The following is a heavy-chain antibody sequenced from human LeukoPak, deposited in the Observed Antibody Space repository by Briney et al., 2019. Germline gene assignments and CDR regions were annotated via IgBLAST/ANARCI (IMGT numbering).Heavy chain of an antibody. CDR1: GFTFSSYW. D-gene: IGHD3-22*01. J-gene: IGHJ4*02. V-gene: IGHV3-48*04. CDR3: ARGGASLPYYYDSSGYPSFFDY. Sequence: GGSLRLSCAASGFTFSSYWMNWVRQAPGKGLEWVSYISSSGGTIYYADSVKGRFTISRDNAKNSLYLQMNSLRAEDTAVYYCARGGASLPYYYDSSGYPSFFDYWGQGTLVTVSS. CDR2: ISSSGGTI.